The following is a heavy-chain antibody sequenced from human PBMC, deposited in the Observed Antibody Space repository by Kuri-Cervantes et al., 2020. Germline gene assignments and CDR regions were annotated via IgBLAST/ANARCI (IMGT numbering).Heavy chain of an antibody. V-gene: IGHV4-4*07. J-gene: IGHJ4*02. D-gene: IGHD5-18*01. Sequence: GSLRLSCTVSGGSITSYYWIWIRQPAGKGLEWIGRFYTSENINYNPSLKSRVTISVDKSKNQFSLKLSSVTAADTAVYYCARLARIQLWLDYWGQGTLVTVSS. CDR2: FYTSENI. CDR3: ARLARIQLWLDY. CDR1: GGSITSYY.